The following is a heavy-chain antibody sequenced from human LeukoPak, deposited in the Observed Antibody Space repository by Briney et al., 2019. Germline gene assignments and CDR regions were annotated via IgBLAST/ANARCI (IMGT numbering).Heavy chain of an antibody. CDR3: ARSYYYDSSGYYYEGDYFDY. J-gene: IGHJ4*02. CDR2: INHSGST. CDR1: GGSFSGYY. V-gene: IGHV4-34*01. Sequence: PSETLSLTCAVYGGSFSGYYWSWIRQPPGKGLEWIGEINHSGSTNYNPSLKSRVTISVDTSKHQFSLKLSSVTAADTAVYYCARSYYYDSSGYYYEGDYFDYWGQGTLVTVSS. D-gene: IGHD3-22*01.